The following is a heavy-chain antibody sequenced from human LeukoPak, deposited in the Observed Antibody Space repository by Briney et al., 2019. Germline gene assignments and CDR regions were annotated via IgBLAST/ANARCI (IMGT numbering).Heavy chain of an antibody. CDR2: INHSGST. D-gene: IGHD5-24*01. Sequence: SETLSLTCAVYGGSFSGYYWSWIRQPPGKGLEWIGEINHSGSTNYNPSLKSRVTISVDTSKSQFSLKLSSVTAADTAVYYCASLMATSPYYYYGMDVWGQGTTVTVSS. CDR1: GGSFSGYY. CDR3: ASLMATSPYYYYGMDV. J-gene: IGHJ6*02. V-gene: IGHV4-34*01.